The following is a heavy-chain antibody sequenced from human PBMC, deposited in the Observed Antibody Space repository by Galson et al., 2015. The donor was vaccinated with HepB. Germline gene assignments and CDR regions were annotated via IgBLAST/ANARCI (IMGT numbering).Heavy chain of an antibody. V-gene: IGHV3-30*04. D-gene: IGHD6-6*01. J-gene: IGHJ4*02. Sequence: SLRLSCAVSGFTFRTHAMHWVRQAPGKGLEWVAGIAYDGDQKNYADSVRGRFTISRDNSKNTQWLQMNSLRPDDTAVYYCAREVQLVGDFDYWGQGTLVTVSS. CDR2: IAYDGDQK. CDR3: AREVQLVGDFDY. CDR1: GFTFRTHA.